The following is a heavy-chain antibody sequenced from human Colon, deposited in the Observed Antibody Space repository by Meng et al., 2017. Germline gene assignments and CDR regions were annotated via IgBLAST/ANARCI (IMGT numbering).Heavy chain of an antibody. J-gene: IGHJ4*02. Sequence: QVQLQESGPGVVKPSRTLSLTCTISGGSINSADYYWNWIRQSPGKGLEWLGYIHSSRNTYYTPSLKSRLTMSLDTSKNQFSLRLTSVTAADTAVYYCARNPVIPDARTFDFWGQGALVTVSS. CDR3: ARNPVIPDARTFDF. D-gene: IGHD2-2*01. CDR1: GGSINSADYY. V-gene: IGHV4-30-4*01. CDR2: IHSSRNT.